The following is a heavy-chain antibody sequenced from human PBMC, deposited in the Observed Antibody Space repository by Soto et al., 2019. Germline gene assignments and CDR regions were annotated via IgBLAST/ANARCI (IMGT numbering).Heavy chain of an antibody. Sequence: GASVKVSCKASGYTFTSYDINWVRQATGQGLEWMGWMNPNSGNTGYAQKFQGRVTMTRNTSISTAYMELSSLRSEDTAVYYCAGLLTKYDAFDIWGKGTRVTVS. CDR2: MNPNSGNT. CDR1: GYTFTSYD. J-gene: IGHJ3*02. CDR3: AGLLTKYDAFDI. V-gene: IGHV1-8*01.